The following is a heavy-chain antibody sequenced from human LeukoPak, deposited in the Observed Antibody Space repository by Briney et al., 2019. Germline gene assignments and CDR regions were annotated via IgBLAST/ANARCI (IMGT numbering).Heavy chain of an antibody. D-gene: IGHD2-15*01. V-gene: IGHV3-74*01. CDR2: INADGSGT. Sequence: GGSLRLSCAASGFTFSSHWMHWVRQAPEKGLVGVAHINADGSGTYYAASVKGRFTISRDNAKNSLYLQMSSLRAEDTAMYYCARDMSPCSAGACYSDYWGQGTLVTVSS. CDR3: ARDMSPCSAGACYSDY. CDR1: GFTFSSHW. J-gene: IGHJ4*02.